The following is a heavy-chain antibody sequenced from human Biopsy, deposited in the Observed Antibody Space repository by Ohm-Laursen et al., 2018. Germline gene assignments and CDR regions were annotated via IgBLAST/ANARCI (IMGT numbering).Heavy chain of an antibody. CDR2: VNPNSGAT. Sequence: VASVKVSCKASGYTFTDYSLHWVRQVPGQGLEWMGWVNPNSGATNYAQKFQGRVTMTSDTSISTAYIELRRLISDDTAVYFCARDRMVTIITLVRADTFDIWGQGTLVSVSS. CDR3: ARDRMVTIITLVRADTFDI. J-gene: IGHJ3*02. CDR1: GYTFTDYS. D-gene: IGHD3-10*01. V-gene: IGHV1-2*02.